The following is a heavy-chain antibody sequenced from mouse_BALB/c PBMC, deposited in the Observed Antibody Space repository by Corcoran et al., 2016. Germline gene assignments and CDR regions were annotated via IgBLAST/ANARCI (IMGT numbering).Heavy chain of an antibody. Sequence: QVQLQPSGAELAKPGAAVKMSCKAPGYTFTSYWMHWVKQRPGQGLEWIGYINPSTGYTEYNQKFKDKATLTADKSSSTAYMQLSSLTSEDSAVYYCAIYYGNYALDYWGQGTSVTVSS. CDR3: AIYYGNYALDY. J-gene: IGHJ4*01. D-gene: IGHD2-1*01. CDR2: INPSTGYT. V-gene: IGHV1-7*01. CDR1: GYTFTSYW.